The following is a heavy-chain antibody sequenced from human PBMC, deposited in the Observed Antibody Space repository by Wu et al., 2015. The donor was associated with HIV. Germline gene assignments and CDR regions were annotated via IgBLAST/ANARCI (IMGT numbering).Heavy chain of an antibody. J-gene: IGHJ6*02. V-gene: IGHV1-2*02. Sequence: QVQLVQSGAEVKKPGASVKVSCKASGYTFTGYYMHWVRQAPGQGLEWMGWINPNSGGTNYAQKFQGRVTMTRDTSISTAYMELSRLRSDDTAVYYCARVNIAAAGTRKMDVVGRRGPRSPSP. CDR1: GYTFTGYY. CDR3: ARVNIAAAGTRKMDV. D-gene: IGHD6-13*01. CDR2: INPNSGGT.